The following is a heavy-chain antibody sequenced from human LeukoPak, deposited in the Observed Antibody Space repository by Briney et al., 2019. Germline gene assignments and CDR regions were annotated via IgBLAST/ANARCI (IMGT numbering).Heavy chain of an antibody. CDR1: GGSISSYY. J-gene: IGHJ5*02. Sequence: SETLSLTCTVSGGSISSYYWSWIRQPPGKGLECIGYIYYSGSTNYNPSLKSRVTISVDTSKNQFSLKLSSVTAADTAVYYCARDGYYYDSSGYYYLSWFDPWGQGTLVTVSS. CDR3: ARDGYYYDSSGYYYLSWFDP. CDR2: IYYSGST. V-gene: IGHV4-59*01. D-gene: IGHD3-22*01.